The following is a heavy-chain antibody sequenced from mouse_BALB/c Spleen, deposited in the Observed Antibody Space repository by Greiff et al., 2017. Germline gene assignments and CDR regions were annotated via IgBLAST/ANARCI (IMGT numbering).Heavy chain of an antibody. CDR2: IAPGSGST. Sequence: QVQLQQPGAELVRPGASVKLSCKASGYTFTSYWMNWVKQRPGQGLEWIGRIAPGSGSTYYNEMFKGKATLTVDTSSSTAYIQLSSLSSEDSAVYFCATEVRQNYWGQGTTLTVSS. D-gene: IGHD2-14*01. CDR1: GYTFTSYW. J-gene: IGHJ2*01. V-gene: IGHV1-55*01. CDR3: ATEVRQNY.